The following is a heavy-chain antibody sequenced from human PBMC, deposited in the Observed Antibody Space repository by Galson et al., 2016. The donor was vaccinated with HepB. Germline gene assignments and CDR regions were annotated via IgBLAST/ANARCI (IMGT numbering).Heavy chain of an antibody. J-gene: IGHJ5*02. D-gene: IGHD1-26*01. Sequence: SVKVSCKASGGSFSSYAISWVRQTPGQGLEWMGGSNPILRTTKYAQKFQGRVTMTADESTSTAYMELSALSSEDTAVYYCGRDGGEWEVGLSHWFDRWGQGTLVTVSS. CDR1: GGSFSSYA. CDR3: GRDGGEWEVGLSHWFDR. CDR2: SNPILRTT. V-gene: IGHV1-69*13.